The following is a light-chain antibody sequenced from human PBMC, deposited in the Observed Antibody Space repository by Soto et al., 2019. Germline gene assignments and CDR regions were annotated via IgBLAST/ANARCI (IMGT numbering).Light chain of an antibody. V-gene: IGKV3-11*01. Sequence: EIEMTQSPATLSLAPGERVTLSCRASESVSTNLAWYQQKPGQAPRLLIYDASNRATGIPARFSGSGSGTDFTLTISSLEPEDFATYSCQHTYGAPPTFGQGTKVDIK. CDR2: DAS. CDR1: ESVSTN. CDR3: QHTYGAPPT. J-gene: IGKJ1*01.